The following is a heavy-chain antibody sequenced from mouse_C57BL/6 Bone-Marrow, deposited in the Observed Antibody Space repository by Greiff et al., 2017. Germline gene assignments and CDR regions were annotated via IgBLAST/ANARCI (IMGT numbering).Heavy chain of an antibody. J-gene: IGHJ3*01. V-gene: IGHV1-69*01. CDR1: GYTFTSYW. CDR3: AKGLLSPFAY. Sequence: QVQLQQPGAELVMPGASVKLSCKASGYTFTSYWMHWVKQRPGQGLEWIGEIDPSDSYTNYNQKFKGKSTLTVDKSSSTAYMQLSSLTSEDSAVYYCAKGLLSPFAYWGQGLWSLSLQ. CDR2: IDPSDSYT. D-gene: IGHD2-3*01.